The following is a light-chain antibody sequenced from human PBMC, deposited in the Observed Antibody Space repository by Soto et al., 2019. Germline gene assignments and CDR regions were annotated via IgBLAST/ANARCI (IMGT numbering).Light chain of an antibody. CDR3: CSYVGSSTSWV. J-gene: IGLJ3*02. CDR1: SSDVGSYKL. Sequence: QSALTQPASVSGSPGQSITISCTGTSSDVGSYKLVSWYQQHPGKAPKLMIYEGSKRPSGVSNRFSGSKSGNTASLTISGLQAEDEADYYCCSYVGSSTSWVFGGGTKLTVL. CDR2: EGS. V-gene: IGLV2-23*01.